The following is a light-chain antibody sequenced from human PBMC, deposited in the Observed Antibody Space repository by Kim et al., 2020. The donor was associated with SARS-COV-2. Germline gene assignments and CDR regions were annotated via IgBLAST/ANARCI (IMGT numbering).Light chain of an antibody. CDR1: TLGDKY. CDR3: QAWDSSTFYV. J-gene: IGLJ1*01. CDR2: QNN. V-gene: IGLV3-1*01. Sequence: SYELTQPPSVSVSPGQTASITCSGDTLGDKYVCWYQQKPGQSPLLVIYQNNNRPSGIPERFSGSNSGNTATLTISGTQAMDEADYYCQAWDSSTFYVFGTGTKVTVL.